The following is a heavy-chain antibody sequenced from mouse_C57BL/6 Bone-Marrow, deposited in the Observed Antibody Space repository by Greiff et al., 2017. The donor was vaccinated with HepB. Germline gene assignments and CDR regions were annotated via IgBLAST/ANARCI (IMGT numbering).Heavy chain of an antibody. V-gene: IGHV5-4*01. J-gene: IGHJ2*01. CDR1: GFTFSSYA. D-gene: IGHD1-1*01. Sequence: EVQVVESGGGLVKPGGSLKLSCAASGFTFSSYAMSWVRQTPEKRLEWVATISDGGSYTYYPDNVKGRFTISRDNAKNNLYLQMSHLKSEDTAMYYCARDPITTVYYFDYWGQGTTLTVSS. CDR2: ISDGGSYT. CDR3: ARDPITTVYYFDY.